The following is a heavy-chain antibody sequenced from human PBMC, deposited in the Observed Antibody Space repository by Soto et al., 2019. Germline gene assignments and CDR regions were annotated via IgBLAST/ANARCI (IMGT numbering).Heavy chain of an antibody. CDR3: ARSGIEAAGSRFAFDI. D-gene: IGHD6-13*01. J-gene: IGHJ3*02. CDR1: GFTFSSYS. V-gene: IGHV3-21*06. Sequence: GGSLRLSCAASGFTFSSYSMNWVRQAPGKGLEWVSSISSSSSYIYYADSVKGRFTISRDNAKNSLYLQMNSLRAEDTAVYYCARSGIEAAGSRFAFDIWGQGTMVTV. CDR2: ISSSSSYI.